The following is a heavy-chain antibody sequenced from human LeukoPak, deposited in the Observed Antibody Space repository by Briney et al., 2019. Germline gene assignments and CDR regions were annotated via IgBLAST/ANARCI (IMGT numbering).Heavy chain of an antibody. D-gene: IGHD6-19*01. CDR1: GFSLSTSGVG. J-gene: IGHJ4*02. V-gene: IGHV2-5*01. Sequence: SGPTLVKPTQTLTLTCPFSGFSLSTSGVGVSWIRQPPAKALEWLALIFWNDDNRYCPSLKSRLTITKDTSKNQVVITMTSVDPVDTATYYCAHTVAGNDYFDYWGQGTLVTVSS. CDR3: AHTVAGNDYFDY. CDR2: IFWNDDN.